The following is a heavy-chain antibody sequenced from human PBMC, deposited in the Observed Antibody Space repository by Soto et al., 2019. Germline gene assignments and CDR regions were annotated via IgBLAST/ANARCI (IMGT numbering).Heavy chain of an antibody. Sequence: SATLSLTCAVYGGSFSGYYWSWIRQPPGKGLEWIGEINHIGITNYNPSHKSRVTISVDTSKNQFSLKLSSVTAADTAVYYCARGLTGAPPYYFDYWGQGTPVTVSS. CDR2: INHIGIT. V-gene: IGHV4-34*01. CDR1: GGSFSGYY. D-gene: IGHD7-27*01. J-gene: IGHJ4*02. CDR3: ARGLTGAPPYYFDY.